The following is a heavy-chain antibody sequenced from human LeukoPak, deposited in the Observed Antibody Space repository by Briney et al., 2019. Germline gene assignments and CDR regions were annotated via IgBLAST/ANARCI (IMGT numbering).Heavy chain of an antibody. Sequence: SVKVSCKAFGGTFSSYAISWVRQAPGQGLEWMGGIIPIFGTANYAQKFQGRVTITADESTSTAYMELSSLRSEDTAVYYCARDRGGGRAADYWYFDLWGRGTLVTVSS. V-gene: IGHV1-69*13. J-gene: IGHJ2*01. CDR1: GGTFSSYA. CDR3: ARDRGGGRAADYWYFDL. D-gene: IGHD2-15*01. CDR2: IIPIFGTA.